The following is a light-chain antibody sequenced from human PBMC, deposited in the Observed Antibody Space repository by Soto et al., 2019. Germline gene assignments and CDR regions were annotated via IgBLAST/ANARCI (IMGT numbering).Light chain of an antibody. CDR1: SSDVGGYNY. J-gene: IGLJ1*01. CDR2: EVT. CDR3: SSYPSSSPLYV. Sequence: QSVLTQPASVSGSPGQSITISCTGTSSDVGGYNYVCWYKQHPGKAPQLMIYEVTNRPSGVSDRFSGSKSGNTASLTISGLQAEDEADYYCSSYPSSSPLYVFGTGTKVTVL. V-gene: IGLV2-14*01.